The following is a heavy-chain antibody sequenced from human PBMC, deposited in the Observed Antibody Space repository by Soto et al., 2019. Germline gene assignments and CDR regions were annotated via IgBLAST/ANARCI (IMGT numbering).Heavy chain of an antibody. Sequence: GGSLRLSCAASGFTFSSYAMSWVRQAPGKGLEWVSAISGSGGSTYYADSVKGRFTISRDNSKNTLYLQMNSLIAEDAAVYYCAKDSHYDFWSGYPSFDYWGQGT. J-gene: IGHJ4*02. CDR1: GFTFSSYA. V-gene: IGHV3-23*01. CDR3: AKDSHYDFWSGYPSFDY. CDR2: ISGSGGST. D-gene: IGHD3-3*01.